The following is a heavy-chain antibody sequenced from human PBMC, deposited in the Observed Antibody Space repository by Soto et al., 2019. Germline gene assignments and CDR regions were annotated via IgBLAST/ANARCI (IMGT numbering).Heavy chain of an antibody. Sequence: KTSETLSLTCTVSGGSISSSSYYWGWIRQPPGKGLEWIGEINHSGSTNYNPSLKSRVTISVDTSKNQFSLKLSSVTAADTAVYYCARVLIVYRFDPWGQGTLVTVSS. CDR2: INHSGST. J-gene: IGHJ5*02. D-gene: IGHD2-21*01. V-gene: IGHV4-39*07. CDR1: GGSISSSSYY. CDR3: ARVLIVYRFDP.